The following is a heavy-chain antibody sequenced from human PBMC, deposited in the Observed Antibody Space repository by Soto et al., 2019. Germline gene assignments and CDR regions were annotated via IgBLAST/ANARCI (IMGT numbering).Heavy chain of an antibody. Sequence: QVQLVQSGTEVKKPGASVKVSCKASGYTFTGNYMHWVRQAPGQGLEWMGWINPNSGGTNYAQKFQGRVTMARDTSISTAYMELRRLRSDDTAVYYCAREDIVVAPVVIAVRAFDVWGQGTMVTVSS. D-gene: IGHD2-2*02. CDR3: AREDIVVAPVVIAVRAFDV. J-gene: IGHJ3*01. CDR1: GYTFTGNY. V-gene: IGHV1-2*02. CDR2: INPNSGGT.